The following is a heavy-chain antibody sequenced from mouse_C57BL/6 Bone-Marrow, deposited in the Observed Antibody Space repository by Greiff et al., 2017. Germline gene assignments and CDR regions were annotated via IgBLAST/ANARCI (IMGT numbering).Heavy chain of an antibody. CDR3: EREDDYCGSGSGFAY. CDR2: IDPSASYT. V-gene: IGHV1-69*01. Sequence: QVQLQQPGAELVMPGASVKMSCKASGYTFTSYWMHWVKQRPGQGLEWIGEIDPSASYTNYNQQFKGKSTLTVDKSSSTAYMQLSSLTSEDSADYYCEREDDYCGSGSGFAYWGQGTLVTVSA. J-gene: IGHJ3*01. CDR1: GYTFTSYW. D-gene: IGHD1-1*01.